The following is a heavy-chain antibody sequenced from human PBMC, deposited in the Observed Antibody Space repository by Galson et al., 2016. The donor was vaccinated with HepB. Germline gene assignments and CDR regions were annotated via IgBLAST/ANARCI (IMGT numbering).Heavy chain of an antibody. V-gene: IGHV1-2*04. CDR3: ARDPEEGDFDL. D-gene: IGHD1-14*01. CDR2: INPNSGGT. J-gene: IGHJ2*01. Sequence: SVKVSCKASGYTFTGYYIHWMRQAPGQGLEWMGWINPNSGGTNYAQKFQGWVTMTRDTSISTAYMELRRLRSDDTAVYHCARDPEEGDFDLCGRGTLVTVSS. CDR1: GYTFTGYY.